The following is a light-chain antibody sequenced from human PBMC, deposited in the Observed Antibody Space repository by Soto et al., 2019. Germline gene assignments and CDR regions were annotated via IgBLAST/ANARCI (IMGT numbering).Light chain of an antibody. V-gene: IGLV2-8*01. CDR2: EVS. CDR3: SSYAGSLYV. J-gene: IGLJ1*01. Sequence: QSVLTQPPAASGSPGQSVTISCTGTSSDVGGYNYVSWYQQHPGKAPKLMIYEVSKRPSGVPDRFSGSKSGNTASLTVSGLQAEDEAAYYCSSYAGSLYVFGTGTKVPV. CDR1: SSDVGGYNY.